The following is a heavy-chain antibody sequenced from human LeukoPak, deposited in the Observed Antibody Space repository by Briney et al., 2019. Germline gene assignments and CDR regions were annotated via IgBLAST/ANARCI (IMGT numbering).Heavy chain of an antibody. V-gene: IGHV3-49*03. CDR2: IRSKAYGGTT. CDR1: GFTFGEYA. D-gene: IGHD2-15*01. Sequence: GGSLRLSCTASGFTFGEYAMSWFRQAAGKGLEWVGFIRSKAYGGTTEYAASVKGRFTISRDDSKSIAYLQMNSLKTEDTAVYYCTRGKGDQGWYWGQGTLVTVSS. J-gene: IGHJ4*02. CDR3: TRGKGDQGWY.